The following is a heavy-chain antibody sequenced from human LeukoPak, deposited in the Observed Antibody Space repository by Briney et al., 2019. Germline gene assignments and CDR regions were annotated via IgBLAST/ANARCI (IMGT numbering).Heavy chain of an antibody. D-gene: IGHD2-15*01. Sequence: GGSLRLSCGASGFTFSTYSMNWVRQAPGKGLEWVSSISSSSSYIYYADSVKGRFTISRDNAKNSLYLQMNSLRAEDTAVYYCARDPGGYCSGGSCYHWFDPWGQGTLVTVSS. V-gene: IGHV3-21*01. CDR3: ARDPGGYCSGGSCYHWFDP. CDR2: ISSSSSYI. CDR1: GFTFSTYS. J-gene: IGHJ5*02.